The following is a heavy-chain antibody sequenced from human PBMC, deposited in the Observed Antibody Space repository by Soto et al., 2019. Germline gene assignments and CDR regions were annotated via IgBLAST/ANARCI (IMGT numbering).Heavy chain of an antibody. D-gene: IGHD3-22*01. CDR2: LYSDDVT. Sequence: PGGSLRLSCAASGFTVSGNYMSWVRQAPGKGLEWVSVLYSDDVTHYADSVKGRFTISRDNSKNTLFLHLNSLRADDTAVYYCARGPDYYDSSGYFDYWGQGXLVTVSS. J-gene: IGHJ4*02. V-gene: IGHV3-53*01. CDR1: GFTVSGNY. CDR3: ARGPDYYDSSGYFDY.